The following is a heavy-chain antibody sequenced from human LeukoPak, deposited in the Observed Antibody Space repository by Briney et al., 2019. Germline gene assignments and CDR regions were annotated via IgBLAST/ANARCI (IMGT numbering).Heavy chain of an antibody. CDR2: IIPILGIA. CDR1: GGTFSSYA. D-gene: IGHD2-15*01. J-gene: IGHJ5*02. Sequence: SVKVSCKASGGTFSSYAISWVRQAPGQGLEWMGRIIPILGIANYAQKFQGRVTITADKSTSTAYMELSSLRSEDTAVYYCARMRPGPRQWYWFDPWGQGTLVTVSS. V-gene: IGHV1-69*04. CDR3: ARMRPGPRQWYWFDP.